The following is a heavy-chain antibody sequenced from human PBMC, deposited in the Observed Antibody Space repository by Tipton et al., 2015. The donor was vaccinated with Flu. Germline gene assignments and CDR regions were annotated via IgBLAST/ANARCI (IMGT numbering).Heavy chain of an antibody. Sequence: GLVKPSETLSLTCNVSGGSLSGYYWSWIRQPAGKGLEWIGRIYTSGNTNYSPSLKSRVTMSVDTSKNQFSLKLSSMTAADTAVYYCARDLRGYSGYTGGDAFDMWGRGIMVFVSS. D-gene: IGHD5-12*01. CDR1: GGSLSGYY. V-gene: IGHV4-4*07. J-gene: IGHJ3*02. CDR2: IYTSGNT. CDR3: ARDLRGYSGYTGGDAFDM.